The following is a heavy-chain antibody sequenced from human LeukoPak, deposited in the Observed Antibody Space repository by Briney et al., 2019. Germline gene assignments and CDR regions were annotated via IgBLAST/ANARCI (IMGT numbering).Heavy chain of an antibody. CDR1: GFIFSNYW. CDR3: ARVPPSGYSSGWRDC. J-gene: IGHJ4*02. Sequence: GGSLRISCAASGFIFSNYWMSWVRQAPGKGLEWVANIKEDGTEEYYVDSVKGRFTISRDNAKNSLYLQMNGLRAEDTAVYFCARVPPSGYSSGWRDCWGQGTLVTVSS. CDR2: IKEDGTEE. D-gene: IGHD6-19*01. V-gene: IGHV3-7*01.